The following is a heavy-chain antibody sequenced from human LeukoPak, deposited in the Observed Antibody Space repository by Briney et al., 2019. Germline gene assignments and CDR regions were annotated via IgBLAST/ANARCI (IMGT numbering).Heavy chain of an antibody. Sequence: SETLSLTCTVSGGSISSGGYYWSWIRQHPGKGLEWIGYIYYSGSTYYNPSLKSRVTISVDTSKNQFSLKLSSVTAADTAVYYCARGRVTTVTSGYFDLWGRGTLVTVSS. CDR1: GGSISSGGYY. V-gene: IGHV4-31*03. J-gene: IGHJ2*01. CDR2: IYYSGST. CDR3: ARGRVTTVTSGYFDL. D-gene: IGHD4-17*01.